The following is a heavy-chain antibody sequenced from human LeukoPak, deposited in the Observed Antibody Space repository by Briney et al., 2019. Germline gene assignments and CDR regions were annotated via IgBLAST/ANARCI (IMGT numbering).Heavy chain of an antibody. CDR1: GFTFSSDA. J-gene: IGHJ4*02. CDR2: ISGSGGST. Sequence: GGSLRLSCAASGFTFSSDAMSWVRQAPGKGLEWVSAISGSGGSTYYADSVKGRFTISRDNSKNTLYLQMNSLRAEDTAVYYCAKDPTNTMIVELDYWGQGTLVTVSS. CDR3: AKDPTNTMIVELDY. D-gene: IGHD3-22*01. V-gene: IGHV3-23*01.